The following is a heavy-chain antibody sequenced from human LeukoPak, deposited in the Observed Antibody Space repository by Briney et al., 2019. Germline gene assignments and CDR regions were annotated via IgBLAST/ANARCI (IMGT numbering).Heavy chain of an antibody. CDR3: ARDDYDSSGYSGAFDI. CDR2: ISSSGSTI. D-gene: IGHD3-22*01. CDR1: GFTFSTYE. J-gene: IGHJ3*02. V-gene: IGHV3-48*03. Sequence: GGSLRLSCAASGFTFSTYEMNWVRQAPGKGLEWVSHISSSGSTIYYADSVKGRFTISRDNAKNSLYLQMNSLRAEDTAVYYCARDDYDSSGYSGAFDIWGQGTMVTVSS.